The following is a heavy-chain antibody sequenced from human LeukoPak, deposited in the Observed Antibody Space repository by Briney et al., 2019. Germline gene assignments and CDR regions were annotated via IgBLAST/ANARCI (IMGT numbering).Heavy chain of an antibody. CDR1: GFTFSSYW. Sequence: GGSLRLSCAASGFTFSSYWMSWVRQAPGKGLEWVANIKQDGSEKYYVDSVKGRFTISRDNAKNSLYLQMNSLRAEDTAVYYCARVPVFRPWELYYFDYWGQGTLVTVSS. D-gene: IGHD1-26*01. CDR3: ARVPVFRPWELYYFDY. V-gene: IGHV3-7*01. J-gene: IGHJ4*02. CDR2: IKQDGSEK.